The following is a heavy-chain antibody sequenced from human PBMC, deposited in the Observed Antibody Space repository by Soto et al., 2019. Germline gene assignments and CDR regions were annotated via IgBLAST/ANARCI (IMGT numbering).Heavy chain of an antibody. D-gene: IGHD3-10*01. CDR1: GDTFNFYT. V-gene: IGHV1-69*02. CDR3: APSFGSGSRAFDY. Sequence: QVQLVQSGAEVKKPGSSVKVSCKASGDTFNFYTINWVRQAPGLGLEWMGRFNPILSFSNSALKFQGRVTLTADKSTSTAYMVLSSLRSEETAIYYCAPSFGSGSRAFDYWGQGALVTVSS. CDR2: FNPILSFS. J-gene: IGHJ4*02.